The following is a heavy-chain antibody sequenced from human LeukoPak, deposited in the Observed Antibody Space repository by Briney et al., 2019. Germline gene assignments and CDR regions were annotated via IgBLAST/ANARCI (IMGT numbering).Heavy chain of an antibody. D-gene: IGHD3-9*01. V-gene: IGHV4-4*02. CDR1: GSSISSSTW. Sequence: SETLSLTCAVSGSSISSSTWWTWVRQPPRKGLEWIGEIFYSGSTNSNPSLKSRLTMSVDESKHEFSLKLTSVTAADTAVYYCASGGLVSRYLDHWGQGTLVTVSS. CDR3: ASGGLVSRYLDH. CDR2: IFYSGST. J-gene: IGHJ4*02.